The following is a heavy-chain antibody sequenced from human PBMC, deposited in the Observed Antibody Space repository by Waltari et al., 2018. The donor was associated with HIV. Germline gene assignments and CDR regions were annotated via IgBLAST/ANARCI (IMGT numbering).Heavy chain of an antibody. Sequence: RLQLQESGPGLVKPSETLSLTCTVSGGSISSSSYYWGWIRQPPGKGLEWIGSIYYSGSTYYNPSLKSRVTISVDTSKNQFSLKLSSVTAADTAVYYCARAYIVVVPAAKRWFDPWGQGTLVTVSS. CDR1: GGSISSSSYY. J-gene: IGHJ5*02. CDR3: ARAYIVVVPAAKRWFDP. V-gene: IGHV4-39*06. D-gene: IGHD2-2*01. CDR2: IYYSGST.